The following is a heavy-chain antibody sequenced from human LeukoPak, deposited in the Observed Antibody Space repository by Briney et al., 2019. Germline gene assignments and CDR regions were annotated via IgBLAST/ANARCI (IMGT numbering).Heavy chain of an antibody. Sequence: ASVKVSCKASGYTFTSYDINWVRQATGQGLEWLGWMNPNSGNTGYAQKFQGRVTITRNTSISTAYMELSSLRSEDTAVYYCARVTYDFWVNYSYYMDVWGKGTTVTVSS. CDR1: GYTFTSYD. V-gene: IGHV1-8*03. J-gene: IGHJ6*03. CDR2: MNPNSGNT. CDR3: ARVTYDFWVNYSYYMDV. D-gene: IGHD3-3*01.